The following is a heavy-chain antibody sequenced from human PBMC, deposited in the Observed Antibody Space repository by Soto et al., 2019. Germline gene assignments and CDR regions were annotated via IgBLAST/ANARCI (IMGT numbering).Heavy chain of an antibody. CDR1: GGSFSGYY. D-gene: IGHD5-18*01. CDR2: INHSVST. Sequence: XATLSLPCAVYGGSFSGYYWSWIRQPPGKGLEWIGEINHSVSTNYNPSLKSRATISVDTSKNQFSLKLSSVTAADTAVYYCARGRWIQLWSAQSYYYYGMDVWGQRTTVTVSS. CDR3: ARGRWIQLWSAQSYYYYGMDV. V-gene: IGHV4-34*01. J-gene: IGHJ6*02.